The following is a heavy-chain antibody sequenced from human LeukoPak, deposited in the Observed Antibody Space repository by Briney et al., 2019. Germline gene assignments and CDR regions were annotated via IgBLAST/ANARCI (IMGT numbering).Heavy chain of an antibody. CDR2: ISSSGSTI. Sequence: PGGSLRLSCAASGFTFSDYYMSWIRQTPGKGLEWVSYISSSGSTIYYADSVKGRFTISRDNAKNSLYLQMNSLRAEDTAVYYCARDRDRPRGYFDYWGQGTLVTVSS. V-gene: IGHV3-11*04. CDR1: GFTFSDYY. CDR3: ARDRDRPRGYFDY. J-gene: IGHJ4*02.